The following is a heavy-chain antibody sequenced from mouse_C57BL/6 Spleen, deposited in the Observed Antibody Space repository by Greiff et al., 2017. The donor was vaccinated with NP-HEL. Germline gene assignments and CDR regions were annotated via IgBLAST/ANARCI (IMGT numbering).Heavy chain of an antibody. CDR3: ARDYYYGSSSYYFDY. CDR2: ISSGSSTI. J-gene: IGHJ2*01. Sequence: EVQRVESGGGLVKPGGSLKLSCAASGFTFSDYGMHWVRQAPEKGLEWVAYISSGSSTIYYADTVKGRFTISRDNAKNTLFLQMTSLRSEDTAMYYCARDYYYGSSSYYFDYWGQGTTLTVSS. D-gene: IGHD1-1*01. CDR1: GFTFSDYG. V-gene: IGHV5-17*01.